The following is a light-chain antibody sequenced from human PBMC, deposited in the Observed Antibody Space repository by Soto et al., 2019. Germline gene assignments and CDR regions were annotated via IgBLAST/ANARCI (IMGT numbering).Light chain of an antibody. CDR1: SSNIGSNT. J-gene: IGLJ3*02. CDR2: SNN. CDR3: AAWDDSLNGWV. Sequence: QSVLTQPPSASGTPGQRVTISCSGSSSNIGSNTVNWYQQLPGTTPQLLIYSNNQRPSGVPARFSGSTSGTSASLLISGLQYEDEADYYCAAWDDSLNGWVFGGGTKVTVL. V-gene: IGLV1-44*01.